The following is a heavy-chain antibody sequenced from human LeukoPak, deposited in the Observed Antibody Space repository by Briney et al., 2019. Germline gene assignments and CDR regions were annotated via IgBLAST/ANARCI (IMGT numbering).Heavy chain of an antibody. CDR1: GFTFSDYY. V-gene: IGHV3-11*01. J-gene: IGHJ4*02. CDR2: ISSSGSTI. D-gene: IGHD3-10*01. Sequence: GGSLRLSCAASGFTFSDYYMSWMRQAPGKALEWVSDISSSGSTIYYADSVKRRFTIPRDNAKNSLYLQVNSLRDGDTAGYYWAKDRGGVNDYWGQGTLVTVSS. CDR3: AKDRGGVNDY.